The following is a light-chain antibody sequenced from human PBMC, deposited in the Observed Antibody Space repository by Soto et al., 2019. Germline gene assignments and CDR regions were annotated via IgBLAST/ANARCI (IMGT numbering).Light chain of an antibody. CDR1: QTISSW. J-gene: IGKJ1*01. CDR2: KAS. V-gene: IGKV1-5*03. Sequence: DIQMTQSPSTLSASVRDRVTITCRASQTISSWLAWFQQRPGRAPKFLIYKASSLESGVPSRFSGSGSGTEFTLTISSLQPDDFATYYCQQYNSYWKFGQGTKVDIK. CDR3: QQYNSYWK.